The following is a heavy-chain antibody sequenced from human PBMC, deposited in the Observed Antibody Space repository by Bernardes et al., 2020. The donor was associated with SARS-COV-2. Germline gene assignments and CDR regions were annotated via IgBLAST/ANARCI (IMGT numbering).Heavy chain of an antibody. CDR2: IYYTGNT. CDR3: ARHYSSSWYSDY. CDR1: GGSISGYH. J-gene: IGHJ4*02. V-gene: IGHV4-59*08. D-gene: IGHD6-13*01. Sequence: SETLSLTCTVSGGSISGYHWAWIRQSPGKGLEWIAYIYYTGNTKYNPSLQSRVTISVDTSKNQFSLKLNSVTAADTAVYFCARHYSSSWYSDYWGQGTLVTVSS.